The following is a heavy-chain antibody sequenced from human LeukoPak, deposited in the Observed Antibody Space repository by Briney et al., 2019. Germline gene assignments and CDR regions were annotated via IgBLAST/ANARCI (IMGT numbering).Heavy chain of an antibody. V-gene: IGHV3-74*01. J-gene: IGHJ4*02. CDR2: INSVGSST. CDR1: GFTFSSFW. CDR3: ARERTSGWDAFDF. Sequence: GRCLRLSCAASGFTFSSFWMHWVRPAPGKGLVWVSRINSVGSSTSYADSVKGRFTISRDNAKNTLYLQMNSLRAEDTAVYYCARERTSGWDAFDFWGQGTLVTVSS. D-gene: IGHD6-19*01.